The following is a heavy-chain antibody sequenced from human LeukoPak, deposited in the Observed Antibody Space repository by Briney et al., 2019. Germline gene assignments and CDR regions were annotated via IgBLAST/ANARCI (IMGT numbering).Heavy chain of an antibody. CDR3: ARATVPLEYSSSSHFYYYYVDV. Sequence: GGSLRLSCAASGFTVSSDYMSWVRQAPGKGLEWVSFIYSGGSTYYSDSGKGRFTISTDNAKNTLYLQMNSLRGEDTAVYYCARATVPLEYSSSSHFYYYYVDVWGKGTTVAVSS. J-gene: IGHJ6*03. V-gene: IGHV3-53*01. CDR1: GFTVSSDY. CDR2: IYSGGST. D-gene: IGHD6-6*01.